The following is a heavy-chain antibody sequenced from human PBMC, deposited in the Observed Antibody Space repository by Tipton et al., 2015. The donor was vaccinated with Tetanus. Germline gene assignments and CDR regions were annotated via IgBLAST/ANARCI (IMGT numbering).Heavy chain of an antibody. CDR2: ICPDDSDT. CDR3: ASFSDGYFDY. CDR1: GYDFNYYW. J-gene: IGHJ4*02. V-gene: IGHV5-51*01. D-gene: IGHD2-15*01. Sequence: QLVQSGAEVKKPGESLKISCKASGYDFNYYWIGWVRQMPGKGLEWMGLICPDDSDTRYSPSFQGQVTFSADESISTAYLQWSSLKASDTAIYYCASFSDGYFDYWGQGTLVTVSS.